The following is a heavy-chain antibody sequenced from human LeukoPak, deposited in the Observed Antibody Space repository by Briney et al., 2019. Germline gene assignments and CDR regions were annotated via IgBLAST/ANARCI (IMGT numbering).Heavy chain of an antibody. D-gene: IGHD3-9*01. CDR3: AKDRSVLRYFDWLLFDY. CDR2: ISYDGSNK. Sequence: PGRSLRLSCAASGFTFSSYGMHWVRQAPGKGLEWVAVISYDGSNKYYADSVKGRFTISRDNSKNTLYLQMNSLRAEDTAVYYCAKDRSVLRYFDWLLFDYWGQGTLVTVSS. CDR1: GFTFSSYG. J-gene: IGHJ4*02. V-gene: IGHV3-30*18.